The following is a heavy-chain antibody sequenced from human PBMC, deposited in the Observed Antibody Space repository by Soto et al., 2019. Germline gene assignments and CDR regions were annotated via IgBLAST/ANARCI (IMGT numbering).Heavy chain of an antibody. J-gene: IGHJ4*02. CDR1: GLTFSNYA. CDR2: ISSTTNYI. Sequence: GGSLRLSCATSGLTFSNYAMSLVRQAPGGGLEWVSSISSTTNYIYYADSMKGRFTVSRDNAKNSVYLDMNSLSAEDTAVYYCARESEDLTSNFDYWGQGTLVTVSS. CDR3: ARESEDLTSNFDY. V-gene: IGHV3-21*01.